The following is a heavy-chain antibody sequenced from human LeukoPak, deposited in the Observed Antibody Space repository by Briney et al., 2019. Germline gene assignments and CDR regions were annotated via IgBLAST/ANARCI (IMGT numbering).Heavy chain of an antibody. CDR1: GYTFTSYD. CDR2: MNPNSGNT. CDR3: ARAPYYFDY. Sequence: ASVEVSCKAAGYTFTSYDINWVRQATGQGLEWMGWMNPNSGNTGYARKFQGRVTMTRNTSISTAYMELSSLRSEDTAVYYCARAPYYFDYWGQGTLVTVSS. J-gene: IGHJ4*02. V-gene: IGHV1-8*01.